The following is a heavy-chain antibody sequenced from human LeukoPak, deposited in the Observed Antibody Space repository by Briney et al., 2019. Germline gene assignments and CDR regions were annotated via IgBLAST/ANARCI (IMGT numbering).Heavy chain of an antibody. CDR2: IYYSGST. CDR1: GGSISNYY. CDR3: ARERTTGREFDY. Sequence: PSETLSLTCTVSGGSISNYYWSWIRQPPGKGLEWIGYIYYSGSTNYNPSLESRVTISVDTSKDQFSLRLSAVTAADTAVYYCARERTTGREFDYWGQGTLVTVSS. J-gene: IGHJ4*02. D-gene: IGHD4-11*01. V-gene: IGHV4-59*01.